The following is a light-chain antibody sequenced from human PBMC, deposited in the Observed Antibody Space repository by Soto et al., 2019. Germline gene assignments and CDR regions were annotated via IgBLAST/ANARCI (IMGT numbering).Light chain of an antibody. Sequence: EIVLTQSPATLSLSPGERATPSCRASQSVSNYLAWYQQKPGQAPRLLIYDASNRATGIPARFSGSGSGTDFTLTISSLEPEDFAVYYCQQRSNWPSITFGQGTRLEIK. CDR3: QQRSNWPSIT. J-gene: IGKJ5*01. V-gene: IGKV3-11*01. CDR2: DAS. CDR1: QSVSNY.